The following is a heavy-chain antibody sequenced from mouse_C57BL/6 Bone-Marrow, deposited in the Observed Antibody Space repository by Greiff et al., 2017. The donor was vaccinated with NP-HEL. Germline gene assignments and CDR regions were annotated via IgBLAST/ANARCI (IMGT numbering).Heavy chain of an antibody. V-gene: IGHV1-76*01. Sequence: QVQLKDSGAELVRPGASVKLSCKASGYTFTDYYINWVKQRPGQGLEWIARIYPGSGNTYYNEKFKGKATLTAEKSSSTAYMQLSSLTSEDSAVYFCARQLRSLYFDYWGQGTTLTVSS. CDR2: IYPGSGNT. CDR3: ARQLRSLYFDY. J-gene: IGHJ2*01. D-gene: IGHD1-1*01. CDR1: GYTFTDYY.